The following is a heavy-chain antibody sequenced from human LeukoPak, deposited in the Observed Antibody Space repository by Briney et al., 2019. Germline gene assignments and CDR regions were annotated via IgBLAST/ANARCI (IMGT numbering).Heavy chain of an antibody. Sequence: PSGTLSLTCAVSGGSITSGNWWTWFRQSPGKGREWMGEIHHGETTNYNPSLKRRVTISLDKSQNKFSLKLNSVTAADTAVYYCAREYSSGWKYYYYYYMDVWGKGTTVTISS. CDR3: AREYSSGWKYYYYYYMDV. CDR1: GGSITSGNW. D-gene: IGHD6-19*01. CDR2: IHHGETT. J-gene: IGHJ6*03. V-gene: IGHV4-4*02.